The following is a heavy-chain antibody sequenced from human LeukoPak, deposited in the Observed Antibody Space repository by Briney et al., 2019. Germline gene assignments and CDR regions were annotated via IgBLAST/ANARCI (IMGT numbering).Heavy chain of an antibody. D-gene: IGHD3-16*02. J-gene: IGHJ4*02. CDR2: IYYSGST. Sequence: SETLSLTCTVSGGSISSSSYYWGWIRQPPGKGLEWIGSIYYSGSTYYNPSLKSRVTISVDTSKNQFSLKLSSVTAADTAVYYCARRVHDYIWGSYRHGRYDYWGQGTLVTVSS. CDR3: ARRVHDYIWGSYRHGRYDY. CDR1: GGSISSSSYY. V-gene: IGHV4-39*01.